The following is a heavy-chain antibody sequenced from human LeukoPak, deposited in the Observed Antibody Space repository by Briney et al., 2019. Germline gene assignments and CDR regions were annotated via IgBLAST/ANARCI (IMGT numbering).Heavy chain of an antibody. Sequence: ASVKVSCKASGYTFTSYDINWVRQATGQGLEWMGWISSYSTYTTYAQKFQGRVTMTTDTSTSTGYLELRSLTSDDTAVYYCARVRGYSYGLFDYWGQGTLVTVSS. CDR2: ISSYSTYT. J-gene: IGHJ4*02. D-gene: IGHD5-18*01. CDR1: GYTFTSYD. CDR3: ARVRGYSYGLFDY. V-gene: IGHV1-18*01.